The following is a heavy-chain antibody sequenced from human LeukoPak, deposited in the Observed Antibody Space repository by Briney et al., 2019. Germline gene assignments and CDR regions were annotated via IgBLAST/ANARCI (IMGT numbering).Heavy chain of an antibody. Sequence: SETLSLTCTVSGGSISSSSYYWGWIRQPPGKGLEWIGSIYYSGSTYYNPSLKSRVTISVDTSKNQFSLKLSSVTAADTAVYYCARHTGDGYSASDYWGQGTLVTVSS. CDR2: IYYSGST. D-gene: IGHD5-24*01. V-gene: IGHV4-39*01. CDR1: GGSISSSSYY. J-gene: IGHJ4*02. CDR3: ARHTGDGYSASDY.